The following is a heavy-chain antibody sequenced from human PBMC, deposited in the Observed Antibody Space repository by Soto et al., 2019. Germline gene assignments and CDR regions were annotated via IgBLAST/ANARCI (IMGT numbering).Heavy chain of an antibody. CDR1: GFTFSSYS. J-gene: IGHJ5*01. CDR2: ISSSSSYI. Sequence: PGGSLRLSCAASGFTFSSYSMNWVRQAPGKGLEWVSSISSSSSYIYYADSVKGRFTISRDNAKNSLYLQMNSLRAEDTAVYYCARGQSGTTLSWFASWGQGSLVTVSS. D-gene: IGHD1-7*01. CDR3: ARGQSGTTLSWFAS. V-gene: IGHV3-21*01.